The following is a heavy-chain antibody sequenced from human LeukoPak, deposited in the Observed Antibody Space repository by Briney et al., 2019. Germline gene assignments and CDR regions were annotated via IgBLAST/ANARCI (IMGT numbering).Heavy chain of an antibody. CDR3: ARSGRYYDSSGYYYYYYYMDV. CDR2: IYYSGST. CDR1: GGSISSYY. Sequence: SETLSLTCTVSGGSISSYYWSWIRRPPGKGLEWIGYIYYSGSTNYNPSLKSRVTISVDTSKNQFSLKLSSVTAEDTALYYCARSGRYYDSSGYYYYYYYMDVWGKGTTVTVSS. V-gene: IGHV4-59*01. J-gene: IGHJ6*03. D-gene: IGHD3-22*01.